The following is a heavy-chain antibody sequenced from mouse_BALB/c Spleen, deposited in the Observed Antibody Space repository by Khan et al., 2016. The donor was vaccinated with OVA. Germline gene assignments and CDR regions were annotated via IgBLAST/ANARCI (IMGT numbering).Heavy chain of an antibody. D-gene: IGHD2-10*02. CDR1: GYTFSSYY. J-gene: IGHJ3*01. Sequence: QVQLQQSGAELVKPGASVKLSCKASGYTFSSYYMYWVKQRPGQGLEWIGGINPTNGGTNFNEKFKTKATLTVDKSSSTAYMQLSSLTSEDSAVYYWTRSGYANPFAYWGQGTLVTVSA. CDR3: TRSGYANPFAY. CDR2: INPTNGGT. V-gene: IGHV1S81*02.